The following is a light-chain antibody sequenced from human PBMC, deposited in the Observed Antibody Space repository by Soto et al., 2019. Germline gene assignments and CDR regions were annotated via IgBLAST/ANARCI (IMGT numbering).Light chain of an antibody. CDR1: SSNIGAGYD. Sequence: QSVLTQPPSVSGAPGQRVTISCTGSSSNIGAGYDVHWYQQLPGTDPKILIYGNSNRPSGVPDRFSGSKSGTSASLAITGLQAEDEADYYCQSYDSSLSVVFGGGTKLIVL. CDR3: QSYDSSLSVV. J-gene: IGLJ2*01. V-gene: IGLV1-40*01. CDR2: GNS.